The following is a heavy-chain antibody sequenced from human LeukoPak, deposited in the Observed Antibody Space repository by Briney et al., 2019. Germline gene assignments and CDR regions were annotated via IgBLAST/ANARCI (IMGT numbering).Heavy chain of an antibody. V-gene: IGHV3-11*01. CDR2: ISSSSGSTI. D-gene: IGHD2-15*01. J-gene: IGHJ4*02. CDR3: ARRVVVAARGYYFDY. CDR1: GFTFSDYY. Sequence: GGSLRLSCAASGFTFSDYYMSWIRQAPGKGLAWVSYISSSSGSTIYYADSVKGRFTISRDNAKNSLYLQMNSLRAEDTAVYYCARRVVVAARGYYFDYWGQGTLVTVSS.